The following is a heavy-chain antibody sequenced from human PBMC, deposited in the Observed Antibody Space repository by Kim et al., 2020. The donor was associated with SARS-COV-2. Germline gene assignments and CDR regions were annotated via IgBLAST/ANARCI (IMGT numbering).Heavy chain of an antibody. CDR3: ARDSELLWFGEYDYGMDV. V-gene: IGHV3-48*02. J-gene: IGHJ6*02. CDR2: ISSSSSTI. CDR1: GFTFSSYS. Sequence: GGSLRLSCAASGFTFSSYSMNWVRQAPGKGLEWDSYISSSSSTIYYADSVKGRFTISRDNAKNSLYLQMNSLRDEDTAVYYCARDSELLWFGEYDYGMDVWGQGTTVTVSS. D-gene: IGHD3-10*01.